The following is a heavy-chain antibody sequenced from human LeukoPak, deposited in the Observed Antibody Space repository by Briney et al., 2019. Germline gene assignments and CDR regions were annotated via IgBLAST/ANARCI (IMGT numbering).Heavy chain of an antibody. CDR3: ARGAVAGANSDY. V-gene: IGHV3-74*01. CDR1: GFTFDRYW. D-gene: IGHD1-26*01. CDR2: ITTDGSGT. Sequence: GGSLRLSCADSGFTFDRYWMHWVRQPPGKGLAWVSHITTDGSGTSYADSVKGRFTIPRDNAKKTLYLQMNSLRAEDTAVYYCARGAVAGANSDYWGLGTLVTVSS. J-gene: IGHJ4*02.